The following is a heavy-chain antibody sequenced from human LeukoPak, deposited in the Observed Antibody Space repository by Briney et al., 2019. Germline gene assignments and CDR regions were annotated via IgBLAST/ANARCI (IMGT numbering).Heavy chain of an antibody. Sequence: GGSLRLSCAASGFTLTSYSMNWVRQAPGKGLEWVSSISSSSSYIYYADSVKGRFTISRDNAKNSLYLQMNSLRAEDTVVYCCARDQDSNGQEYYDSSGYYRWGQGTLVTVSS. J-gene: IGHJ4*02. CDR1: GFTLTSYS. D-gene: IGHD3-22*01. V-gene: IGHV3-21*01. CDR2: ISSSSSYI. CDR3: ARDQDSNGQEYYDSSGYYR.